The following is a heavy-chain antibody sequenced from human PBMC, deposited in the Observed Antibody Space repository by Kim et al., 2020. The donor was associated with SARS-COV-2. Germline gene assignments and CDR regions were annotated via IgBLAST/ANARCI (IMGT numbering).Heavy chain of an antibody. CDR1: GFTFSSYW. V-gene: IGHV3-7*01. CDR2: IKQDGSEK. CDR3: ARYGSYYDSSGYFDY. Sequence: GGSLRLSCAASGFTFSSYWMSWVRQAPGKGLEWVANIKQDGSEKYYVDSVKGRFTISRDNAKNSLYLQMNSLRAEDTAVYYCARYGSYYDSSGYFDYWGQGTLVTVSS. J-gene: IGHJ4*02. D-gene: IGHD3-22*01.